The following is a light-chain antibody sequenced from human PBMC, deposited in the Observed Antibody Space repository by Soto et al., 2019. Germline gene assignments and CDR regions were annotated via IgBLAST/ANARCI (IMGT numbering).Light chain of an antibody. J-gene: IGKJ1*01. CDR3: QQLNGYPPWT. CDR1: EGISSY. Sequence: DIQLTQSPSFLSASVGDRVTITCRASEGISSYVAWYQQKPGKAPELLIYAASTLQSGVPSRFSGSGSGTEFTLTIISLQPEDFATYYCQQLNGYPPWTFGQGTKVEIK. V-gene: IGKV1-9*01. CDR2: AAS.